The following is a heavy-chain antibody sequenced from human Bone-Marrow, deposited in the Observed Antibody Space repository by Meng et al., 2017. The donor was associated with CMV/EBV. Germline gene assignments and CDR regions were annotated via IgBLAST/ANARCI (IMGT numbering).Heavy chain of an antibody. J-gene: IGHJ4*02. D-gene: IGHD3-3*01. CDR2: INPNSGGT. CDR1: GYTFTDYY. CDR3: ARVRTRKIFGVVDYYFDY. Sequence: ASVKVSCKASGYTFTDYYMHWVRQAPGQGLEWMGRINPNSGGTKFSQNFQGRVTMTRDTSVSTAYMELSRLKSGDTAVYYCARVRTRKIFGVVDYYFDYWGQGTLVTVSS. V-gene: IGHV1-2*06.